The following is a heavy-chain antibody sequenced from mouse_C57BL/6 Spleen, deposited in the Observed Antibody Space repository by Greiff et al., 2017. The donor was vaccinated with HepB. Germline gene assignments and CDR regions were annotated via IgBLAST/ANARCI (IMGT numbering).Heavy chain of an antibody. CDR2: IYPGDGDT. CDR3: ARSDSNYGCAY. CDR1: GYAFSSSW. D-gene: IGHD2-5*01. J-gene: IGHJ3*01. Sequence: VQLQESGPELVKPGASVKISCKASGYAFSSSWMNWVKQRPGKGLEWIGRIYPGDGDTNYNGKFKGKATLTADKSSSTAYMQLSSLTSEDSAVYCCARSDSNYGCAYWGQGTLVTVSA. V-gene: IGHV1-82*01.